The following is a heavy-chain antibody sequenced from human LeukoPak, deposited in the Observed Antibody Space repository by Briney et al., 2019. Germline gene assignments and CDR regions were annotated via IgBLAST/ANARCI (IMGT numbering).Heavy chain of an antibody. V-gene: IGHV1-69*05. CDR1: GGTFSSYA. J-gene: IGHJ4*02. CDR3: AKGASSGYYLLDY. Sequence: SVKVSCKASGGTFSSYAISWVRQAPGQGLEWMGGIIPIFGTANYAQKFQGRVTITTDESTSTAYMELSSLRSEDTAVYYCAKGASSGYYLLDYWGQGTLVTVSS. D-gene: IGHD3-22*01. CDR2: IIPIFGTA.